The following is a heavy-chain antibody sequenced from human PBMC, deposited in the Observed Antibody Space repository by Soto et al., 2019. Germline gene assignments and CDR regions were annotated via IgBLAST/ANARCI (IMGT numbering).Heavy chain of an antibody. CDR1: GFTFSSYA. Sequence: QVQLVESGGGVVQPGRSLRLSCAASGFTFSSYAMHWVRQAPGKGLEWVAVISYDGSNKYYADSVKGRFTISRDNSKNTLYLQMNSLRAEDTAVYYCARDSPYPGPVYYYYYGMDVWGQGTMVTVSS. CDR3: ARDSPYPGPVYYYYYGMDV. V-gene: IGHV3-30-3*01. CDR2: ISYDGSNK. J-gene: IGHJ6*02.